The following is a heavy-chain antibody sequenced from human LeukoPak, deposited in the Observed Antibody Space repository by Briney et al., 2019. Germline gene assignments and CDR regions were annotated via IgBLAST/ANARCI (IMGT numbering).Heavy chain of an antibody. V-gene: IGHV1-2*02. CDR2: INPNSGGT. J-gene: IGHJ3*02. CDR3: ARDKDTSGWRDAFDI. Sequence: RASVKVSCKASGYTFTGYYMHWVRQAPGQGLEWMGWINPNSGGTNYAQKFQGRVTMTRDTSISTAYMELSRLRSDDTAVYYCARDKDTSGWRDAFDIWGQGTMVIVSS. CDR1: GYTFTGYY. D-gene: IGHD6-19*01.